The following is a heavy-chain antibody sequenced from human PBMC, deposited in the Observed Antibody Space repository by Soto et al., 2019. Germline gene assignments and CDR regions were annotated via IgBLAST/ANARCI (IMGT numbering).Heavy chain of an antibody. D-gene: IGHD1-26*01. CDR2: IIPILGIA. CDR1: GGTFSSYT. Sequence: QVQLVQSGAEVKKPGSSVKVSCKASGGTFSSYTISWVRQAPGQGLEWMGRIIPILGIANYAQKFQGRVTITADKSTSTAYMELSSLRSEDTAVYYCARDPGGEPIRKWYYMDVWGKGTTVTVSS. CDR3: ARDPGGEPIRKWYYMDV. V-gene: IGHV1-69*08. J-gene: IGHJ6*03.